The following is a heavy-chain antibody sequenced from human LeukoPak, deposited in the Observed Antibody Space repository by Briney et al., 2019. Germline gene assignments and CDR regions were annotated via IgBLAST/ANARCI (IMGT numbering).Heavy chain of an antibody. CDR3: ARVNLEWLLFSSLVWFDP. J-gene: IGHJ5*02. D-gene: IGHD3-3*01. V-gene: IGHV1-2*02. Sequence: ASVTVSCKASGYTFTGYYMHWVRQAPGQGLEWMGWINPNSGGTNYAQKFQGRVTMTRDTSISTAYMELSRLRSDDTAVYYCARVNLEWLLFSSLVWFDPWGQGTLVTVSS. CDR2: INPNSGGT. CDR1: GYTFTGYY.